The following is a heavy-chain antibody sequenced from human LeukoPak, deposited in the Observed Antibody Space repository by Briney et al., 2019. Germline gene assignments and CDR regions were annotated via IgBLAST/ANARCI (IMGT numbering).Heavy chain of an antibody. CDR1: GGSISTSY. D-gene: IGHD7-27*01. J-gene: IGHJ6*02. Sequence: SETLSLTCTVSGGSISTSYWTWIRQPPGKGLEWMGHIYYSGSTSGSTNYNPSLKSRVTLSLDTSKNHFSLQVRSVTAADTAVYYCARGSGRYYYYGVDVWGQGTTVTVSS. V-gene: IGHV4-59*01. CDR2: IYYSGSTSGST. CDR3: ARGSGRYYYYGVDV.